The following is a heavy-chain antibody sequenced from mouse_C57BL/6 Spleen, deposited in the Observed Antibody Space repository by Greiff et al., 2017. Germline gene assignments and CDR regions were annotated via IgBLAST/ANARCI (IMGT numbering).Heavy chain of an antibody. D-gene: IGHD3-2*02. V-gene: IGHV1-19*01. CDR3: ARTAQSTSLDY. J-gene: IGHJ2*01. CDR1: GYTFTDYY. CDR2: INPYNGGT. Sequence: VPLQQSGPVLVKPGASVKMSCKASGYTFTDYYMNWVKQSHGKSLEWIGVINPYNGGTSYNQKFKGKATLTVDKSSSTAYMELNSLTSEDSAVYYSARTAQSTSLDYWGQGTTLTVSS.